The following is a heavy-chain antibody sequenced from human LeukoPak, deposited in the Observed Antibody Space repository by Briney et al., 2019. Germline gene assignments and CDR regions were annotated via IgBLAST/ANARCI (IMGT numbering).Heavy chain of an antibody. J-gene: IGHJ4*02. CDR3: AREPNVDTAMVRYFDY. V-gene: IGHV3-30-3*01. Sequence: PGGSLRLSCAASGFTFSSYAMHWVRQAPGKGLEWVAVISYDGSNKYYADSVKGRFTISRDNSKNTLYLQMNSLRAEDTAVYYCAREPNVDTAMVRYFDYWGQGTLVTVSS. CDR1: GFTFSSYA. CDR2: ISYDGSNK. D-gene: IGHD5-18*01.